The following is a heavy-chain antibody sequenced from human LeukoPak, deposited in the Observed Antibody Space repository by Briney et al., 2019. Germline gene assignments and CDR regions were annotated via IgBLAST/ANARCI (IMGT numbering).Heavy chain of an antibody. CDR2: INHSGST. CDR1: GGSFSGYY. Sequence: SETLSLTCAVYGGSFSGYYWSWIRQPPGKGLEWIGEINHSGSTNYNPSLKSRVTISVDTSKNQFSLKLSSVTAADTAVYYCARGRGSGTRYYYYYGMDVWGQGTTVTVSS. V-gene: IGHV4-34*01. CDR3: ARGRGSGTRYYYYYGMDV. J-gene: IGHJ6*02. D-gene: IGHD3-10*01.